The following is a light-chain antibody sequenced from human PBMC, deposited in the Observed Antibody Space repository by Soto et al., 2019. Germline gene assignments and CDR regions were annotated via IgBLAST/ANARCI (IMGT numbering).Light chain of an antibody. CDR3: QQYGTSPLT. CDR2: GVS. CDR1: QSVGSTY. V-gene: IGKV3-20*01. J-gene: IGKJ3*01. Sequence: EIVLTQSPGTLSLSPGERATLSCRASQSVGSTYLAWYQQKPDQAPKLLIYGVSSRATGIPDRFSGSGSGTDFTLTISRLEPEDFAVYYCQQYGTSPLTFGPGTKVDL.